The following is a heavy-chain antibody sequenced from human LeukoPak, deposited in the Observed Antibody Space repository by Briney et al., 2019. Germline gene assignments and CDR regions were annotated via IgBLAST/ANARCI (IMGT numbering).Heavy chain of an antibody. CDR2: IYSGGST. J-gene: IGHJ2*01. D-gene: IGHD3-16*01. Sequence: PGGSLRLSCAASGFTVSSNYMSWVRQAPGKGLEWVSVIYSGGSTYYADSVKGRFTISRDNSKNTLYLQMNSLRAEDTAVYYCARGGVPKPWYFDLWGRGTLVTVSS. V-gene: IGHV3-53*01. CDR3: ARGGVPKPWYFDL. CDR1: GFTVSSNY.